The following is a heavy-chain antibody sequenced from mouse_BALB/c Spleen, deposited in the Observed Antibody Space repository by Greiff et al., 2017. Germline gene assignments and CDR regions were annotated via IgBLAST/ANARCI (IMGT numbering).Heavy chain of an antibody. CDR2: ISSGSSTI. CDR3: ARWTTVAN. D-gene: IGHD1-1*01. J-gene: IGHJ3*01. CDR1: GFTFSSFG. V-gene: IGHV5-17*02. Sequence: DVMLVESGGGLVQPGGSRKLSCAASGFTFSSFGMHWVRQAPEKGLEWVAYISSGSSTIYYADTVKGRFTISRDNPKNTLFLQMTSLRSEDTAMYYCARWTTVANWGQGTLVTVSA.